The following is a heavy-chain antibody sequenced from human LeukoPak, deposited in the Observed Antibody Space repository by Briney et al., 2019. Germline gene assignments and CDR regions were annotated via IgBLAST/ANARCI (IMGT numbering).Heavy chain of an antibody. J-gene: IGHJ4*02. Sequence: GGSLGLSCAASGFTFSSYAMSWVRQAPGKGLEWVSGISVSGGSTYYADSVKGRFTISRDNAKNSLYLQMNSLRAEDTAVYYCATRDSYDILTGYPGEFDYWGQGTLVTVSS. D-gene: IGHD3-9*01. CDR1: GFTFSSYA. CDR3: ATRDSYDILTGYPGEFDY. V-gene: IGHV3-23*01. CDR2: ISVSGGST.